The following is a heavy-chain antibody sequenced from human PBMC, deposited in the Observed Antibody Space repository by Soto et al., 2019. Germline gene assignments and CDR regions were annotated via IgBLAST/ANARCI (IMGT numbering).Heavy chain of an antibody. D-gene: IGHD6-6*01. CDR2: IWYDGSNK. Sequence: QVQLVESGGGVVQPGRSLRLSCAASGFTFSSYGMHWVRQAPGKGLEWVAVIWYDGSNKYYADSVKGRFTISRDNSKNTLYLQMNSLRAEDTAVYYCARDKHPCSIAARTVFDYWGQGTLVTVSS. CDR3: ARDKHPCSIAARTVFDY. CDR1: GFTFSSYG. V-gene: IGHV3-33*01. J-gene: IGHJ4*02.